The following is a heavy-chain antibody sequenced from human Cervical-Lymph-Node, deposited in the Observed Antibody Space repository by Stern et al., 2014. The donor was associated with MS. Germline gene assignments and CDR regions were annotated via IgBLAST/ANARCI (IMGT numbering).Heavy chain of an antibody. J-gene: IGHJ4*02. CDR2: IYTSGST. Sequence: QVQLQESGPGLVKPSQTLSLTCTVSGGSISSGSYYWSWIRQPAGKGLEWIGRIYTSGSTNYNPSLKSRVTISVDTYKNQFSLKLTSVTAADTAVYYCARDRVYDSSGYYEAFDYWGQGTLVTVSS. V-gene: IGHV4-61*02. D-gene: IGHD3-22*01. CDR1: GGSISSGSYY. CDR3: ARDRVYDSSGYYEAFDY.